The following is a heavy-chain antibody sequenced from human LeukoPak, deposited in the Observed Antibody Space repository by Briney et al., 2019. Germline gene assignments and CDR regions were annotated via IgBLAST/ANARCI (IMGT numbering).Heavy chain of an antibody. CDR1: GYTFTSYG. CDR2: IIPILGIA. J-gene: IGHJ4*02. Sequence: GASVKVSCEASGYTFTSYGISWVRQAPGQGLEWMGRIIPILGIANYAQKFQGRVTITADKSTSTAYMELSSLRSEDTAVYYCAREKRYCTNGVCYNRLDYWGQGTLVTVSS. V-gene: IGHV1-69*04. D-gene: IGHD2-8*01. CDR3: AREKRYCTNGVCYNRLDY.